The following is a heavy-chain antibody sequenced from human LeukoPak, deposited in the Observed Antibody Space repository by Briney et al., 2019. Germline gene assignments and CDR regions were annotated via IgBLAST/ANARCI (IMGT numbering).Heavy chain of an antibody. CDR3: AEGSNYGDSAF. D-gene: IGHD4-17*01. V-gene: IGHV3-7*01. CDR1: GFPFSSYW. Sequence: GGALRLSCAASGFPFSSYWMSWVRQSPGKGLEWVAHIKLDGSEIYYVDSVKGRFIVSRDNAKKSLYLQMNSLRAEGTAMYYCAEGSNYGDSAFWGQGTLVTVSS. J-gene: IGHJ4*02. CDR2: IKLDGSEI.